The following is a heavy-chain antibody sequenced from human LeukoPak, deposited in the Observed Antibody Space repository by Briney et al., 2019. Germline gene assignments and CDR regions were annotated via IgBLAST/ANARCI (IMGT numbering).Heavy chain of an antibody. CDR1: GGSISSYY. D-gene: IGHD5-18*01. CDR3: ARASFGYSYGLFDY. V-gene: IGHV4-59*01. CDR2: IYYSGST. J-gene: IGHJ4*02. Sequence: SETLSLTCTVSGGSISSYYWSWIRQPPGKGLEWFGYIYYSGSTNYNPSLKSRVTISVDTSRNQFSLKLSSVTAADTAVYYCARASFGYSYGLFDYWGQGTLVTVSS.